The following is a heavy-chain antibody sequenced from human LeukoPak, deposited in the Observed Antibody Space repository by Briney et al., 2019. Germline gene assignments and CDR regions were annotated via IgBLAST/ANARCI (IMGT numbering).Heavy chain of an antibody. Sequence: SQTLSLTCAVYGDTVSTSGVAWNWVRQSPSRGLEWLGRTYYTSKANTDYAVFVKSRIVVNPDTSKNQFSLQLNSVTSEDTAVYYCARGRASAFDVWGQGTMVTVSS. D-gene: IGHD6-25*01. J-gene: IGHJ3*01. CDR2: TYYTSKANT. V-gene: IGHV6-1*01. CDR3: ARGRASAFDV. CDR1: GDTVSTSGVA.